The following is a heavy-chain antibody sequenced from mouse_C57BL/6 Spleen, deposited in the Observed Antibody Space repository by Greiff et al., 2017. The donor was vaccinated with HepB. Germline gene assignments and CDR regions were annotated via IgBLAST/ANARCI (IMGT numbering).Heavy chain of an antibody. CDR2: INPSSGYT. CDR3: ALNWDGLDY. J-gene: IGHJ2*01. CDR1: GYTSTSYT. Sequence: QVQLKESGAELARPGASVKMSCKASGYTSTSYTMHWVKQRTGQGLEWIGYINPSSGYTKYNQKFKDKATLTADKSSSTAYMQLSSLTAEDSAVYYCALNWDGLDYWGQGTTLTVSS. D-gene: IGHD4-1*01. V-gene: IGHV1-4*01.